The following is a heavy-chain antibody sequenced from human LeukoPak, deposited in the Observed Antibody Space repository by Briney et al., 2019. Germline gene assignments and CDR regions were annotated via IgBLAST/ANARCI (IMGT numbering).Heavy chain of an antibody. D-gene: IGHD1-26*01. J-gene: IGHJ5*02. CDR1: GFTFSSYA. CDR3: ARSTLTHGRFDP. V-gene: IGHV3-30-3*01. Sequence: PGRSLRLSCAASGFTFSSYAMHWVRQAPGKGLEWVAVISYDGSNKYYADSAKGRFTISRDNSKNTLYLQMNSLRAEDTAVYYCARSTLTHGRFDPWGQGTLVTVSS. CDR2: ISYDGSNK.